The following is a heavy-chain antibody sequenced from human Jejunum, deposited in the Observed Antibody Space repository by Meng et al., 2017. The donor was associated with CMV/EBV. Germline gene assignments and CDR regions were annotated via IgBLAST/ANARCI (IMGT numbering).Heavy chain of an antibody. V-gene: IGHV3-74*01. J-gene: IGHJ4*02. CDR1: GFTFSSYW. Sequence: LSCAASGFTFSSYWMHWVRQAPGKGLLWVSRISTDGNSATYVDSVKGRFTISRDNAKNTLYLQMSNLRAEDTAVYYCAAGFNRADYWGQGTLVTVSS. CDR3: AAGFNRADY. D-gene: IGHD1-14*01. CDR2: ISTDGNSA.